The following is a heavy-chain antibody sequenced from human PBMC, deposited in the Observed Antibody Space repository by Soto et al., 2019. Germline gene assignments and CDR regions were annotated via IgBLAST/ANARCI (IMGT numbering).Heavy chain of an antibody. CDR1: GFTFSNAW. J-gene: IGHJ5*02. CDR2: IKSKTDGGTT. Sequence: GGSLRLSCAASGFTFSNAWMSWVRQAPGKGLEWVGRIKSKTDGGTTDYDAPVKGRFTISRDDSKNTLYLQMNSLKTEDTAVYYCTTLPEPYYDFWSGPRGNNWFDPWGQGTLVTVSS. D-gene: IGHD3-3*01. CDR3: TTLPEPYYDFWSGPRGNNWFDP. V-gene: IGHV3-15*01.